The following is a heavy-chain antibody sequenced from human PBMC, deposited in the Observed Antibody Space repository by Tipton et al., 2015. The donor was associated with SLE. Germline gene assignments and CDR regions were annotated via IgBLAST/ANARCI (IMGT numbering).Heavy chain of an antibody. CDR1: GFTFSSYA. CDR3: ARHRWRWNDAFDI. CDR2: IYYSGST. V-gene: IGHV4-38-2*01. Sequence: LRLSCAASGFTFSSYAMSWVRQAPGKGLEWIGSIYYSGSTYYNPSLKSRVTISVDTSKNQFSLKLSSVTAADTAVYYCARHRWRWNDAFDIWGQGTMVTVSS. J-gene: IGHJ3*02. D-gene: IGHD5-24*01.